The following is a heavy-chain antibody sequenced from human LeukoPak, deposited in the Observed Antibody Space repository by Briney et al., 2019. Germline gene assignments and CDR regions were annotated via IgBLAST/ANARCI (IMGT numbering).Heavy chain of an antibody. D-gene: IGHD3-10*01. CDR1: GYTFTSYD. V-gene: IGHV1-8*01. Sequence: ASVKVSCKASGYTFTSYDINCVRQATGQGLEWMGWMNPNSGNTGYAQKFQGRVTMTRNTSISTAYMELSSLRSEDTAVYYCARGHYYGSGTWFDYWGQGTLVTVSS. CDR3: ARGHYYGSGTWFDY. CDR2: MNPNSGNT. J-gene: IGHJ4*02.